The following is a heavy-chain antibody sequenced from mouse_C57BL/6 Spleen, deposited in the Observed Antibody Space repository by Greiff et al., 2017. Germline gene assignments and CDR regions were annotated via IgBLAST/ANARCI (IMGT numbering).Heavy chain of an antibody. CDR3: ARSTMITAYYFDY. D-gene: IGHD2-4*01. CDR1: GFSLTSYG. CDR2: VWSGGRT. V-gene: IGHV2-2*01. Sequence: QVNVKQSGPGLVQPSQSLSITCTVSGFSLTSYGVNWVRNSPGTGLEWLGVVWSGGRTDYTAAFISTLSISKDNSKSQMFLKMNSLQADDTAIYYCARSTMITAYYFDYGGQGTTLTVSS. J-gene: IGHJ2*01.